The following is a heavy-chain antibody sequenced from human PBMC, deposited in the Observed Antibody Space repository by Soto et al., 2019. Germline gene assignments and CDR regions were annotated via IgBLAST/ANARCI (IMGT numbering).Heavy chain of an antibody. J-gene: IGHJ6*02. D-gene: IGHD3-3*01. Sequence: SETLSLTCTVSGGSISSGDYYWSWIRQPPGKGLEWIGYIYYSGSTYYNPSLKSRVTISVDTSKNQFSLKLSSVTAADTAVYYCARDHNRSLEWVDYYGMDVWGQGTTVTVSS. CDR1: GGSISSGDYY. V-gene: IGHV4-30-4*01. CDR3: ARDHNRSLEWVDYYGMDV. CDR2: IYYSGST.